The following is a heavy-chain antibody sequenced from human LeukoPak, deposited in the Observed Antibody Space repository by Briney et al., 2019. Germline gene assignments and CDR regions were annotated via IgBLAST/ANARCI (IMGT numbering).Heavy chain of an antibody. J-gene: IGHJ4*02. D-gene: IGHD3-22*01. CDR1: GYTFTSYG. CDR2: ISAYNGNT. V-gene: IGHV1-18*01. Sequence: ASVKVSCKASGYTFTSYGISWVRQAPGQGLEWMGWISAYNGNTNYAQKLQGRITMTTDTSTSTAYMELRSLRSDDTAVFYCARGHTYYYDSSAYYYSFWAYWGQGTLVTVSS. CDR3: ARGHTYYYDSSAYYYSFWAY.